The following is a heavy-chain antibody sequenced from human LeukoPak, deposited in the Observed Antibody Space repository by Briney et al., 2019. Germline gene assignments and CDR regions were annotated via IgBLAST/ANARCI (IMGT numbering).Heavy chain of an antibody. CDR1: DDSFSSHY. V-gene: IGHV4-59*03. Sequence: SETLSLTCTVSDDSFSSHYWTWIRQPPGKGLEWIGYISYIGSTNYNPSLKSRVTISVDTSKNQFSLKVSSVTAADTAVRDLTTVTKGFDIWGQGTLVTVSS. J-gene: IGHJ3*02. D-gene: IGHD4-11*01. CDR3: TTVTKGFDI. CDR2: ISYIGST.